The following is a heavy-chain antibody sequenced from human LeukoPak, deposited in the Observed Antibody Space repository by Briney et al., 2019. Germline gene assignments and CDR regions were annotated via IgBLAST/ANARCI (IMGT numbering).Heavy chain of an antibody. CDR2: IYSSERT. J-gene: IGHJ4*02. CDR3: VREGSGWNRDY. D-gene: IGHD6-19*01. CDR1: GGSISGHH. Sequence: SETLPLTCTVSGGSISGHHWGWIRQSAGKGLELIGHIYSSERTNYNPSLKSRVTMSVDTSNNQYSLKLPSVAAADTALYFCVREGSGWNRDYWGQGTLVTVSS. V-gene: IGHV4-4*07.